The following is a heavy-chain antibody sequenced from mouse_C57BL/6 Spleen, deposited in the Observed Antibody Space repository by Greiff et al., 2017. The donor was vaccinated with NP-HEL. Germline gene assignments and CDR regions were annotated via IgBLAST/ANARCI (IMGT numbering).Heavy chain of an antibody. CDR2: IDPETGGT. D-gene: IGHD2-1*01. CDR3: TKNYGNFEGFAY. V-gene: IGHV1-15*01. Sequence: QVQLQQSGAELVRPGASVTLSCKASGYTFTDYEMHWVKQTPVHGLEWIGAIDPETGGTAYNQKFKGKAILTADKSSSTAYMELRSLTSEDSAVYYCTKNYGNFEGFAYWGQGTLVTVSA. J-gene: IGHJ3*01. CDR1: GYTFTDYE.